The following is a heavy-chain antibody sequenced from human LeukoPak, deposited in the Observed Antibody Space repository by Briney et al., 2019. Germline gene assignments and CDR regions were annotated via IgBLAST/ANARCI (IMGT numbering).Heavy chain of an antibody. CDR3: ARGRGDRSSWYVDY. D-gene: IGHD6-13*01. Sequence: SETLSLTCAVYGGSFSGYYWSWIRQPPGKGLEWIGEINHSGSTNYNPSLKSRVTISVDTSKNQFSLKLSPVTAADTAVYYCARGRGDRSSWYVDYWGQGTLVTVSS. V-gene: IGHV4-34*01. J-gene: IGHJ4*02. CDR2: INHSGST. CDR1: GGSFSGYY.